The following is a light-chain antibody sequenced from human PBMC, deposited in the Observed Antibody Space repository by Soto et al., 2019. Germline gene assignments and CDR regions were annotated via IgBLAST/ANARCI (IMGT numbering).Light chain of an antibody. J-gene: IGLJ1*01. Sequence: QSALTQPASVSGSPGQSITISCTGTRSDVGCYNYVYWHQQPPGQAPKHMIYDVNNRPSGVSDRFSGSKSGNTASLTISGLQAEDEGDYYCSSYTISSAYVFGAGTKVTVL. V-gene: IGLV2-14*01. CDR1: RSDVGCYNY. CDR2: DVN. CDR3: SSYTISSAYV.